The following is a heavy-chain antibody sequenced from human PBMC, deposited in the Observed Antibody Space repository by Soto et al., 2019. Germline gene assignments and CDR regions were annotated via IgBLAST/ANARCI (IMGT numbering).Heavy chain of an antibody. CDR2: IYYSGST. D-gene: IGHD3-22*01. Sequence: QVQLQESGPGLVKPSETLSLTCTVSGGSISSYYWSWIRQPPGKGLEWIGYIYYSGSTNYNPSLKSRVTISVDTSKNQFSLKLSSVTAADTAVYYCARSYDSSGYYWYFDLWGRGTLVTVSS. J-gene: IGHJ2*01. CDR1: GGSISSYY. V-gene: IGHV4-59*01. CDR3: ARSYDSSGYYWYFDL.